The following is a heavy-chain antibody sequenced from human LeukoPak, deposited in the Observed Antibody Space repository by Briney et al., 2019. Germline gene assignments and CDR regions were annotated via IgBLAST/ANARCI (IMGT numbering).Heavy chain of an antibody. V-gene: IGHV1-2*02. J-gene: IGHJ4*02. D-gene: IGHD4-17*01. Sequence: ASVKVSCKASGYTFTGYYMHWGRQAPGQGLEWMGWINPNSGGTNYAQKFQGRVTMTRDTSISTAYMELSRLRSDDTAVYYCARTYGDYGFLLIWGQGTLVTVSS. CDR3: ARTYGDYGFLLI. CDR2: INPNSGGT. CDR1: GYTFTGYY.